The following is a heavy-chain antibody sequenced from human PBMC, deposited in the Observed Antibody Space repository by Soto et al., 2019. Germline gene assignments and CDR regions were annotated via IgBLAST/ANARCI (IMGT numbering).Heavy chain of an antibody. J-gene: IGHJ4*02. CDR3: ARSPGPLGELLSPTPPPFDY. CDR1: GYTFTSYG. Sequence: ASVKVSCKASGYTFTSYGISWVRQAPGQGLEWMGWISAYNGNTNYAQKLQGRVTMTTDTSTSTAYMELRSLRSDDTAVYYCARSPGPLGELLSPTPPPFDYWGQGTLVTVSS. D-gene: IGHD3-10*01. V-gene: IGHV1-18*01. CDR2: ISAYNGNT.